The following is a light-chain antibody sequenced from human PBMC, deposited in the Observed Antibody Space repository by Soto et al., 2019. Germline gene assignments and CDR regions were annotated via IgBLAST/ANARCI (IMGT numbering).Light chain of an antibody. V-gene: IGKV1-5*03. CDR2: KAS. CDR3: QNYNSSAET. Sequence: DIRMTQSPSTLSGSVGDRVTITCRASQTISSWLAWYQQKPGKAPKLLIYKASTLKSGVPSRFSGSGSGTEITLTISSLQTVDFSTYYCQNYNSSAETFGQGTKVDIK. CDR1: QTISSW. J-gene: IGKJ1*01.